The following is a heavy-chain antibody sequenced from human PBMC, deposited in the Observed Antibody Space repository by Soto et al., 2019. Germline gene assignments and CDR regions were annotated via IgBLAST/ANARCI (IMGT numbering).Heavy chain of an antibody. CDR2: ISSYGGST. D-gene: IGHD6-6*01. CDR1: GFTFSSYA. Sequence: SGGSLRLSCSASGFTFSSYAMHWVRQAPGKGLEYVSAISSYGGSTYYADSVKGRFTISRDNSKNTLYFQMSSLRAEDTAVYYCVKDRHRSSSSEFDYWGQGTLVTVSS. CDR3: VKDRHRSSSSEFDY. V-gene: IGHV3-64D*06. J-gene: IGHJ4*02.